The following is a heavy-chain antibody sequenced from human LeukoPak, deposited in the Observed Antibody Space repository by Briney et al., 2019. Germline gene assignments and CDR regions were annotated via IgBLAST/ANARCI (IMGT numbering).Heavy chain of an antibody. CDR2: IYYSGST. CDR1: GGSFSGYY. V-gene: IGHV4-30-4*01. D-gene: IGHD1-1*01. Sequence: SETLSLTCAVYGGSFSGYYWSWIRQPPGKGLEWIGYIYYSGSTYYNPSLKSRVTISVDTSKNQFSLKLSSVTAADTAVYYCARALEIDAFDIWGQGTMVTVSS. J-gene: IGHJ3*02. CDR3: ARALEIDAFDI.